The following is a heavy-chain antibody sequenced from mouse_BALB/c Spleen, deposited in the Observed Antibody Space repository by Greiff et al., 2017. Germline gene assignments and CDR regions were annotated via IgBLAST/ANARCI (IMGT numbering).Heavy chain of an antibody. CDR2: INPYNDGT. Sequence: VQLQQSGPELVKPGASVKMSCKASGYTFTSYVMHWVKQKPGQGLEWIGYINPYNDGTKYNEKFKGKATLTSDKSSSTAYMELSSLTSEDSAVYYCARDSSGYVPYYYAMDYWGQGTSVTVSS. CDR1: GYTFTSYV. CDR3: ARDSSGYVPYYYAMDY. D-gene: IGHD3-2*01. J-gene: IGHJ4*01. V-gene: IGHV1-14*01.